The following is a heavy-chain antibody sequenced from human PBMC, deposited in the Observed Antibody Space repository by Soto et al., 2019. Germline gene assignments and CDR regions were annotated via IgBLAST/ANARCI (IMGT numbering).Heavy chain of an antibody. CDR3: ARVWNWNYGEMDV. D-gene: IGHD1-7*01. V-gene: IGHV4-59*01. Sequence: QVQLQESGPGLVKPSETLSLTCTVSGGSISSNYWSWIRQPPGKGLEWIGYIYYSGSTNYNPSLKSRVTISVDTSKNQFSLKLSSVTAADTAVYYCARVWNWNYGEMDVWGKGTTVTVSS. J-gene: IGHJ6*04. CDR1: GGSISSNY. CDR2: IYYSGST.